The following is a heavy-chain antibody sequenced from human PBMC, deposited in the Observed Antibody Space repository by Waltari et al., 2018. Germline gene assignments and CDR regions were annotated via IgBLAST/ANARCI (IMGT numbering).Heavy chain of an antibody. CDR3: ARGSHRGSGWYGLLLSDY. J-gene: IGHJ4*02. CDR1: GGSISSGGYY. CDR2: IYYSGST. D-gene: IGHD6-19*01. V-gene: IGHV4-31*01. Sequence: QVQLQESGPGLVKPSQTLSLTCTVSGGSISSGGYYWSWIRQHPGKGLEWIGYIYYSGSTYYNPSLKSLVTISVDTSKNQFSLKLSSVTAADTAVYYCARGSHRGSGWYGLLLSDYWGQGTLVTVSS.